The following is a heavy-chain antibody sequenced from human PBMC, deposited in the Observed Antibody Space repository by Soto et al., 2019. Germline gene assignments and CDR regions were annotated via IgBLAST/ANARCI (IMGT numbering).Heavy chain of an antibody. J-gene: IGHJ3*01. V-gene: IGHV2-5*02. Sequence: QITLKESGPTLVKPTQTLTLTCTLSGFSLGTTGVGVGWIRQPPGKAPEWLALIYWDDDKRYSPSLKTRLTIFKDSSKNHVVLIMTNMDPVDTGTYYCAQRLGQSGSGWDSGAYDVWGQGTMVTVSS. CDR2: IYWDDDK. CDR1: GFSLGTTGVG. CDR3: AQRLGQSGSGWDSGAYDV. D-gene: IGHD6-19*01.